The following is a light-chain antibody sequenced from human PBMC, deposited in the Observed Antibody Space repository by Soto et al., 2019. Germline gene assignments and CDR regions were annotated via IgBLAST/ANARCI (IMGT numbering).Light chain of an antibody. Sequence: EIVLTQSPCTLSLSPGERATLSCRASQSLGNTYLAWYQRKPGQAPRLLIYDASSRATDIPDRFSGSGAGTDFTLTIGRLEPEDSAVYYCQQYGTLITFGQGTRLEIK. CDR2: DAS. V-gene: IGKV3-20*01. CDR3: QQYGTLIT. J-gene: IGKJ5*01. CDR1: QSLGNTY.